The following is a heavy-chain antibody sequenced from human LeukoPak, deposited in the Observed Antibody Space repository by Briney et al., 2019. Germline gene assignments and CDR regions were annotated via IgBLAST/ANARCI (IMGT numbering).Heavy chain of an antibody. CDR1: GFTFSDYY. CDR3: ARAWHNDYDLNY. J-gene: IGHJ4*02. Sequence: GGSLRLSCAASGFTFSDYYMSWIRQAPGKGLEWVSYISNSGSTIYYADSVKGRFTISRDNSKNTLYLQMNSLRVEDTAVYYCARAWHNDYDLNYWGQGTMVTVSS. CDR2: ISNSGSTI. D-gene: IGHD5-12*01. V-gene: IGHV3-11*04.